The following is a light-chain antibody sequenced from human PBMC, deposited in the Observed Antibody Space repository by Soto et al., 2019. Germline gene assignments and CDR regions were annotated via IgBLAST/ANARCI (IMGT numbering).Light chain of an antibody. J-gene: IGKJ2*01. CDR2: ATS. CDR1: QSISSY. CDR3: QQSYDSPYT. V-gene: IGKV1-39*01. Sequence: DIQMTQSPSSLPASVGDRVTITCRASQSISSYSSWYQQKSGKAPKLLIYATSTLQSGVPSRFSGSGSETDFTLTISSLQPEDFATYYCQQSYDSPYTFGQGTKLDIK.